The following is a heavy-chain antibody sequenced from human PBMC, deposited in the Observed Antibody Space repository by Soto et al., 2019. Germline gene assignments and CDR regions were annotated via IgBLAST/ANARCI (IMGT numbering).Heavy chain of an antibody. CDR2: ISAYNGNT. D-gene: IGHD3-22*01. J-gene: IGHJ3*02. V-gene: IGHV1-18*01. Sequence: ASVKVSCKASGYTFTSYGISWVRQAPGQGLEWMGWISAYNGNTNYAQKLQGRVTMTTDTSTSTAYMELRSLRSDDSAIYYCARETHSSGRAGCFSIWGRGTLVTVSS. CDR1: GYTFTSYG. CDR3: ARETHSSGRAGCFSI.